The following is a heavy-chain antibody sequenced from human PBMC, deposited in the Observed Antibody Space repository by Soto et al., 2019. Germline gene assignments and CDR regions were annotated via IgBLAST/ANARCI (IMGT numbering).Heavy chain of an antibody. CDR3: ARRGGYSYGDDY. D-gene: IGHD5-18*01. Sequence: QLQLQESGPGLVKPSETLSLTCTVSGGSISSSSYYWGWIRQPPGKGLEWIGSIYYSGSTYYNPSLKSRVTISVDTSKNQFSRKLSSVTAADTAVYYCARRGGYSYGDDYWGQGTLVTVSS. CDR1: GGSISSSSYY. V-gene: IGHV4-39*01. CDR2: IYYSGST. J-gene: IGHJ4*02.